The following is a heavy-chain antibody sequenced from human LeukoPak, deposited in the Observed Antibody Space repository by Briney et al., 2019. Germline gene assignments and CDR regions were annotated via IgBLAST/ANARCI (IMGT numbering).Heavy chain of an antibody. CDR1: GYTFTGYY. CDR2: INPNSGGT. V-gene: IGHV1-2*02. CDR3: ARTYYYDSSGYLKPFGY. Sequence: ASVKVSCKASGYTFTGYYMHWVRQAPGQELEWMGWINPNSGGTNYAQKFQGRVTMTRDTSISTAYMELSRLRSDDTAVYYCARTYYYDSSGYLKPFGYWGQGTLVTVSS. D-gene: IGHD3-22*01. J-gene: IGHJ4*02.